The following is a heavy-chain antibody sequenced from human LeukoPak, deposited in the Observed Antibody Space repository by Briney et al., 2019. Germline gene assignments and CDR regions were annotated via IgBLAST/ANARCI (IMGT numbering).Heavy chain of an antibody. CDR3: AKCQFSYGSDAFDI. J-gene: IGHJ3*02. Sequence: GGSLRLSCTASGFTFSSYGIRWVRHAPDKGLEWVAFIWYNANNKYVADSAKDRFTISRDNSKNTLYLQMNSLTAEDTAVYYCAKCQFSYGSDAFDIWGQGTMVTVSS. CDR2: IWYNANNK. CDR1: GFTFSSYG. D-gene: IGHD5-18*01. V-gene: IGHV3-30*02.